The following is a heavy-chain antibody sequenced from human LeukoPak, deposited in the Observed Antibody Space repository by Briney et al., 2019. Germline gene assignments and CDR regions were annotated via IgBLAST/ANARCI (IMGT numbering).Heavy chain of an antibody. CDR3: ARLQWELLDY. CDR1: GGSISSSSYY. D-gene: IGHD1-26*01. CDR2: IYYSGST. J-gene: IGHJ4*02. V-gene: IGHV4-39*01. Sequence: SETLSLTCTVSGGSISSSSYYWGWISQPPGKGLEWIGSIYYSGSTYYNPSLRSRVTISVDTSKNQFSLKLSSVTAADTAVYYCARLQWELLDYWGQGTLVTVSS.